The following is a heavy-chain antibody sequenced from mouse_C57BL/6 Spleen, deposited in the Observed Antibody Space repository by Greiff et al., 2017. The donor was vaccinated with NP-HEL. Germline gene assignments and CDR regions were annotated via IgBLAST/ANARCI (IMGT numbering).Heavy chain of an antibody. CDR1: GYTFTSYW. V-gene: IGHV1-64*01. Sequence: QVQLQQPGAELVKPGASVKLSCKASGYTFTSYWMHWVKQRPGQGLEWIGMIHPNSGSTNYNEKFKRKATLTVDKSSSTAYIRLSSLTSEDSAVYYCARAYYPLDYGGQGTTLTVSS. D-gene: IGHD1-1*01. CDR2: IHPNSGST. J-gene: IGHJ2*01. CDR3: ARAYYPLDY.